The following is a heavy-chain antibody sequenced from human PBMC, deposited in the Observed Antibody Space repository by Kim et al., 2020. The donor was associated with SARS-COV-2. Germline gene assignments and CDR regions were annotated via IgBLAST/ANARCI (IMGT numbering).Heavy chain of an antibody. Sequence: ASVKVSCKTSGYSFTYYGISWVRQAPGQGLEWMGWISGYTGNTNCTQKFQGRVTMTADTSTNIAYMELRTLSPDDTAIYYCARDLPRTTTSYYLDSWGQG. D-gene: IGHD6-6*01. CDR2: ISGYTGNT. CDR1: GYSFTYYG. CDR3: ARDLPRTTTSYYLDS. V-gene: IGHV1-18*01. J-gene: IGHJ4*02.